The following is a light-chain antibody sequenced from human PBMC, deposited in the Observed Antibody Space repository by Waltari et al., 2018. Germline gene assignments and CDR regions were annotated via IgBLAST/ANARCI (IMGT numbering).Light chain of an antibody. V-gene: IGLV3-21*04. Sequence: SYVLTQPPSVSLAPGKTARITLGGKNIGSKSRHRYQQKPGQAPVLVIYYDSDRPSGIPERFSGSNSGNTATLTISRVEAGDEADYYCQVWDSSSDHRVFGGGTKLTVL. J-gene: IGLJ3*02. CDR1: NIGSKS. CDR3: QVWDSSSDHRV. CDR2: YDS.